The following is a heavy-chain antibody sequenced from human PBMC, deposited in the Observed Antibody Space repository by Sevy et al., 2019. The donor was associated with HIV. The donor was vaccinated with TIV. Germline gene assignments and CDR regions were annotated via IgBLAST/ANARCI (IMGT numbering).Heavy chain of an antibody. CDR1: GFTFSSYS. J-gene: IGHJ6*02. CDR3: ARAYTSFSSGWYKDYYGMDV. Sequence: GGSLRLSCAASGFTFSSYSMNWVRQAPGKGLEWVSSISSSSSYIYYADSVKGRFTISRDNAKNSLYLQMNSLRAEDTAVYYCARAYTSFSSGWYKDYYGMDVWGQGPTVTVSS. D-gene: IGHD6-19*01. V-gene: IGHV3-21*01. CDR2: ISSSSSYI.